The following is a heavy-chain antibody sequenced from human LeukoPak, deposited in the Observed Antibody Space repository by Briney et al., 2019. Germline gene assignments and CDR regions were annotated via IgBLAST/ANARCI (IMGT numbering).Heavy chain of an antibody. CDR1: GGSISSYY. CDR3: ARSASVVKFFDY. CDR2: IYYSGST. Sequence: SSETLSLTCTVSGGSISSYYWSWIRQHPGKGLEWIGYIYYSGSTYYNPSLKSRVTISVDTSKNQFSLKLSSVTAADTAVYYCARSASVVKFFDYWGQGTLVTVSS. V-gene: IGHV4-59*06. J-gene: IGHJ4*02. D-gene: IGHD4-23*01.